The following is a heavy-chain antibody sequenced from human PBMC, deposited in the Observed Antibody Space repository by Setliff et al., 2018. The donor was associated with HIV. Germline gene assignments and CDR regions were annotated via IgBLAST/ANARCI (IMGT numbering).Heavy chain of an antibody. CDR3: ARRSGWSLDY. CDR1: GYSISSGYY. Sequence: PSETLSLTCNVSGYSISSGYYWSWIRQPPGKGLEWIGYIYYSGSTYYNPSLKSRVTISVDTSKNQFSLKLSSVTAADTAVYYCARRSGWSLDYWGQGTLVTVSS. D-gene: IGHD6-19*01. CDR2: IYYSGST. V-gene: IGHV4-38-2*02. J-gene: IGHJ4*02.